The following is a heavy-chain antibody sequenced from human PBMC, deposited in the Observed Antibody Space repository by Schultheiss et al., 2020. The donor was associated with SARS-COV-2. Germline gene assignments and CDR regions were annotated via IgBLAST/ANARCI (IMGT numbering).Heavy chain of an antibody. CDR2: ISGDGGST. CDR3: ARHDYGDYVDY. J-gene: IGHJ4*02. D-gene: IGHD4-17*01. V-gene: IGHV3-43*02. Sequence: GESLKISCAASGFTFDDYAMHWVRQAPGKGLEWVSLISGDGGSTYYADSVKGRFTISRDNSKNSLYLQMNSLRAEDTAVYYCARHDYGDYVDYWGQGTLVTVSS. CDR1: GFTFDDYA.